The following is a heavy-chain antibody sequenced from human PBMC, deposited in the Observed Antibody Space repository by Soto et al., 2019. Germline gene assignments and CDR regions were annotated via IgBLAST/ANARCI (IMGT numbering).Heavy chain of an antibody. Sequence: QVQLQESGPGLVKPSQTLSLTCTVSGGSISSGGYYWGWIRQYPGKGLEWIGYIYYSGSTYYSPSLKSRVTMLIDTSKNHFSLKLSSVTAADTAVYYCARVFPAGVNWFDPCGQGTLVTVAS. V-gene: IGHV4-31*03. CDR2: IYYSGST. J-gene: IGHJ5*02. CDR3: ARVFPAGVNWFDP. CDR1: GGSISSGGYY. D-gene: IGHD3-3*01.